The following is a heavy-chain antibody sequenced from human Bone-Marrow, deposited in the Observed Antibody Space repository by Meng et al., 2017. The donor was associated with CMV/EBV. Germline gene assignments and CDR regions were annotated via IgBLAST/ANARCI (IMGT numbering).Heavy chain of an antibody. J-gene: IGHJ4*02. Sequence: SGFTFNNYAMSWVRQAPGKGLEWVSAISGSGGATYYADSVKSRFTISRDNSKNTLYLQMNSLRAEDTAVYYCAKDYVWGSYRALDYWGQGTLVTVSS. CDR1: GFTFNNYA. D-gene: IGHD3-16*02. CDR3: AKDYVWGSYRALDY. CDR2: ISGSGGAT. V-gene: IGHV3-23*01.